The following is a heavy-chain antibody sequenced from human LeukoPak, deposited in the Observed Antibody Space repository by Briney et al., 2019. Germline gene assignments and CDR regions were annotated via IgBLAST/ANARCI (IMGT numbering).Heavy chain of an antibody. CDR1: GFTFSSYG. CDR3: AKDPTLFWATVTTGYFDY. CDR2: IRYDGSNK. Sequence: GGSLRLSCAASGFTFSSYGMHWVRQAPGKGLEWVAFIRYDGSNKYYADSVKGRFTISRDNSKNTLYLQMNSLRAEDTAVYYCAKDPTLFWATVTTGYFDYWGQGTLVTVSS. J-gene: IGHJ4*02. D-gene: IGHD4-17*01. V-gene: IGHV3-30*02.